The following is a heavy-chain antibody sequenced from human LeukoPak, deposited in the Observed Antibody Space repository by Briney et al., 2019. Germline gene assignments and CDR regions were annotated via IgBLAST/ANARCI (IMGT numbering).Heavy chain of an antibody. Sequence: GGSLRLSCAVSGFTDSSNYMRWVRQAPGKALEWVSVIYSGGSTYYADSVKGRFTISRDNSKNTLYLQMNSLRAEDTAVYYCASYGYGMDVWGQGTTVTVSS. CDR2: IYSGGST. CDR1: GFTDSSNY. V-gene: IGHV3-53*01. CDR3: ASYGYGMDV. D-gene: IGHD4-17*01. J-gene: IGHJ6*02.